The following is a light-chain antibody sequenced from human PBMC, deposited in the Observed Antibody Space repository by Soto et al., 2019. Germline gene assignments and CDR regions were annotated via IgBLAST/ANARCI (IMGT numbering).Light chain of an antibody. CDR2: GAS. CDR3: PQHGSSPVT. J-gene: IGKJ1*01. Sequence: EIVLTQSPGTLSLSPGERATLSCRASQSIRSNYLAWYQQKLGQAPRFVIYGASSRGTGIPERVSGRGAGTDCTRTISSLEPADVEVDYCPQHGSSPVTFGQGTKVDIK. CDR1: QSIRSNY. V-gene: IGKV3-20*01.